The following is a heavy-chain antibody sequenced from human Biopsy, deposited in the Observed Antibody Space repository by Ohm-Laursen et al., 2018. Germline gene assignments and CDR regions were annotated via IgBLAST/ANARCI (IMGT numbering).Heavy chain of an antibody. CDR2: IYYSGTT. J-gene: IGHJ4*02. V-gene: IGHV4-59*01. CDR1: DGSISSYY. Sequence: TLSLTCTVSDGSISSYYWNWIRQPPGKGLEWIGYIYYSGTTDYSPSLKSRVTISIDKSKNQFFLKLSSVTAEDTAVYYCARDDAVTVIRGLYYWGQGALVTVSS. CDR3: ARDDAVTVIRGLYY. D-gene: IGHD2-21*02.